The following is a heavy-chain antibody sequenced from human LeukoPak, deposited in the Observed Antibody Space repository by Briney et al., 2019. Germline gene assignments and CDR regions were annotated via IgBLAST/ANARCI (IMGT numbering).Heavy chain of an antibody. CDR1: GGSISSSSYY. D-gene: IGHD6-13*01. CDR3: ARHLQQQVLVHWFDP. J-gene: IGHJ5*02. Sequence: PSETLSLTCTVSGGSISSSSYYWGWIRQPPGKGLEWIGSIYYSGSTYYNPSLKSRVTISVDTSKNQFSLKLSSVTAADTAVYYCARHLQQQVLVHWFDPWGQGTLVTVSS. CDR2: IYYSGST. V-gene: IGHV4-39*01.